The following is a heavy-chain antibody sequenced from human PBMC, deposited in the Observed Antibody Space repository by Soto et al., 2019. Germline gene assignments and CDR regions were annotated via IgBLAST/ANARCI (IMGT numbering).Heavy chain of an antibody. CDR2: ISGSDGST. J-gene: IGHJ4*02. CDR3: AKGRGNGNSCFNY. CDR1: GFTFSTYA. D-gene: IGHD2-15*01. V-gene: IGHV3-23*01. Sequence: GGSLRLSCAASGFTFSTYAMSWVRQAPGKGLEWVSVISGSDGSTYYADSVKGRFTISRDNSKNTLYLQMNSLRAEDTALYYCAKGRGNGNSCFNYWGQGTLVTVSS.